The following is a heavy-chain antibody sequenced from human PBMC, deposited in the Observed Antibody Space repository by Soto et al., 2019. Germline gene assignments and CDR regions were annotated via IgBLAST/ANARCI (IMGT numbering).Heavy chain of an antibody. Sequence: GASVKVSCKASGGTFSSYAISWVRQAPGQGLEWMGGIIPIFGTANYAQKFQGRVTITADKSTSTAYMELSSLRSEDTAVYYCARRVVTAMDRGNDAFDIWGQGTMVTVSS. D-gene: IGHD2-21*02. CDR1: GGTFSSYA. J-gene: IGHJ3*02. CDR3: ARRVVTAMDRGNDAFDI. CDR2: IIPIFGTA. V-gene: IGHV1-69*06.